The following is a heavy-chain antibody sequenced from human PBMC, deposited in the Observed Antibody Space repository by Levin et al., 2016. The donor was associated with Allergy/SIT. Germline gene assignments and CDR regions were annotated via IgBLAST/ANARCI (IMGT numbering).Heavy chain of an antibody. V-gene: IGHV3-23*01. CDR3: AKDLRVGATSAAGYFDY. J-gene: IGHJ4*02. CDR2: ISGSGGST. Sequence: GESLKISCAASGFTFSSYAMSWVRQAPGKGLEWVSAISGSGGSTYYADSVKGRFTISRDNSKNTLYLQMNSLRAEDTAVYYCAKDLRVGATSAAGYFDYWGQGTLVTVSS. D-gene: IGHD1-26*01. CDR1: GFTFSSYA.